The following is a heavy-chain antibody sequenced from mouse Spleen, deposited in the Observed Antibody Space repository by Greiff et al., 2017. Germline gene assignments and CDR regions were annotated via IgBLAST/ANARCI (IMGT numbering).Heavy chain of an antibody. D-gene: IGHD2-5*01. V-gene: IGHV14-4*01. Sequence: VQLQQSGAELVRPGASVKLSCTASGFNIKDDYMHWVKQRPEQGLEWIGWIDPENGDTEYASKFQGKATITADTSSNTAYLQLSSLTSEDTAVYYCTRDSNYGGFAYWGQGTLVTVSA. J-gene: IGHJ3*01. CDR1: GFNIKDDY. CDR2: IDPENGDT. CDR3: TRDSNYGGFAY.